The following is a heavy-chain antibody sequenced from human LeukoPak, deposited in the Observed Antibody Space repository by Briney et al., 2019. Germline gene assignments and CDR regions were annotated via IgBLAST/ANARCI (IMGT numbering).Heavy chain of an antibody. J-gene: IGHJ4*02. CDR1: GFTFDDYA. CDR2: ISWNSGSI. D-gene: IGHD1-1*01. V-gene: IGHV3-9*01. Sequence: GGSLRLSCAASGFTFDDYAMHWVRQAPGKGLEWVSGISWNSGSIGYADSVKGRFTISRDNAKNSLYLQMNSLRAEDTALYYCAKDPSHVHTCFDYWGQGTLGTVSS. CDR3: AKDPSHVHTCFDY.